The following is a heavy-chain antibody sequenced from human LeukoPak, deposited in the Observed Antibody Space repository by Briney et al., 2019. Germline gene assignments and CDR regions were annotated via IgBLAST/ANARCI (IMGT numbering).Heavy chain of an antibody. D-gene: IGHD6-19*01. CDR3: AKDMRRGIAVAGLDY. CDR1: GFTFDDYA. CDR2: ISWNSGSI. J-gene: IGHJ4*02. V-gene: IGHV3-9*01. Sequence: PGRSLRLSCAASGFTFDDYAMHWVRQAPGKGLEWVSGISWNSGSIGYADSVKGRFTISSDNAKNSLYLQMNSLRAEDTALYYCAKDMRRGIAVAGLDYWGQGTLVTVSS.